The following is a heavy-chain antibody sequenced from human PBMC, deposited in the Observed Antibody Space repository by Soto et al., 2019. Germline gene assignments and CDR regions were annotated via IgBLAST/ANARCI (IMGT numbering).Heavy chain of an antibody. D-gene: IGHD6-13*01. CDR3: ARDSSSLYYYYYYYYMDV. J-gene: IGHJ6*03. CDR2: ISAYNGNT. Sequence: QVPLVQSGAEVKKPGASVKVSCKASGYTFTSYGISWVRQAPGQGLEWMGWISAYNGNTNYAQKLQGRVTITTDTSTSTAYMELRSLRSADTSVYDCARDSSSLYYYYYYYYMDVWGRGSTVTASS. CDR1: GYTFTSYG. V-gene: IGHV1-18*01.